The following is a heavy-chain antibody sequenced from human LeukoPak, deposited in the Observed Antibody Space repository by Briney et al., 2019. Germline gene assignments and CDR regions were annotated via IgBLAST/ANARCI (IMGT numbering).Heavy chain of an antibody. CDR2: IYYSGST. D-gene: IGHD5-18*01. Sequence: NPSETLSLTCAVYGGSFSGYYWSWIRQPPGKGLEWIGYIYYSGSTNYNPSLKSRVTISVDTSKNQFSLKLSSVTAADTAVYYCARTPGYSYGRAAIGAFDIWGQGTMVTVSS. J-gene: IGHJ3*02. V-gene: IGHV4-59*01. CDR1: GGSFSGYY. CDR3: ARTPGYSYGRAAIGAFDI.